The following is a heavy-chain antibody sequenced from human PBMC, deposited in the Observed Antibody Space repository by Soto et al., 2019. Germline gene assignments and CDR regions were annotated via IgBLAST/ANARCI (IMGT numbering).Heavy chain of an antibody. D-gene: IGHD6-6*01. J-gene: IGHJ6*02. Sequence: ASVKVSCKASGYSFTRYYINWVRQAPGQGLEWMGCINANNGNTHYEEKFQGRVTMTRDTSTSTAYMELSSLRSDDTAVYSCARGSNIAARLYYYYAMDVWGQGTTVTVSS. CDR2: INANNGNT. CDR1: GYSFTRYY. V-gene: IGHV1-8*01. CDR3: ARGSNIAARLYYYYAMDV.